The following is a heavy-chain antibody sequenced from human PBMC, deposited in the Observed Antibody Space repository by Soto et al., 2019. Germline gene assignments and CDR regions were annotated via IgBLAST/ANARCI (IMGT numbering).Heavy chain of an antibody. CDR1: GGSISSSSYY. D-gene: IGHD2-2*01. CDR3: ARLGGYCTITSCYGYYGMDV. V-gene: IGHV4-39*01. Sequence: SETLSLTCTVSGGSISSSSYYWGWIRQPPGKGLEWIGTFYYSGSTYYNPSLESRVTISVDTSKNQFSLKVSSVTAADTAVYYCARLGGYCTITSCYGYYGMDVWGQGTTVTVS. J-gene: IGHJ6*02. CDR2: FYYSGST.